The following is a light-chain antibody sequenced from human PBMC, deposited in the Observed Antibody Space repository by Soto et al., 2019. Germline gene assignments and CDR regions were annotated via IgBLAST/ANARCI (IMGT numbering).Light chain of an antibody. V-gene: IGKV1-5*01. CDR1: QSISTW. CDR3: QHYYNYPWT. Sequence: DIQMTQSPSSLSASVGDRVSITCRASQSISTWLAWYQQQPGGAPRLLIYDASSLQSGVPSRFSGNGSGTEFTRTISSLQPYDFSSYYCQHYYNYPWTFGQGTKV. CDR2: DAS. J-gene: IGKJ1*01.